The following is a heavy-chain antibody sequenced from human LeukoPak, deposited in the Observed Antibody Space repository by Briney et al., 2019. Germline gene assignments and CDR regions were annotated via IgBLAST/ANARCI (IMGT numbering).Heavy chain of an antibody. Sequence: GGSLRLSCAASGFNFSSYWMSWVRQAPGKGLEWVANIKQDGSEKYYVDSVKGRFTISRDNAKNSLFLQMNSLRGEDTAVYYCARRYFDYWGQGTLVTVST. CDR1: GFNFSSYW. CDR2: IKQDGSEK. J-gene: IGHJ4*02. V-gene: IGHV3-7*03. CDR3: ARRYFDY.